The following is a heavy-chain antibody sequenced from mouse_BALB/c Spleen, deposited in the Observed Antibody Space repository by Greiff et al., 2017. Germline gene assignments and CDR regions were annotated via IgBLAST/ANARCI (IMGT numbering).Heavy chain of an antibody. CDR2: INPYNGAT. V-gene: IGHV1-31*01. J-gene: IGHJ4*01. Sequence: VQLKQSGPELVKPGASVKISCKASGYSFTGYYMHWVKQSHVKSLEWIGRINPYNGATSYNQNFKDKASLTVDKSSSTAYMELHSLTSEDSAVYYCARGGTVPSMDYWGQGTSVTVSS. D-gene: IGHD1-1*01. CDR1: GYSFTGYY. CDR3: ARGGTVPSMDY.